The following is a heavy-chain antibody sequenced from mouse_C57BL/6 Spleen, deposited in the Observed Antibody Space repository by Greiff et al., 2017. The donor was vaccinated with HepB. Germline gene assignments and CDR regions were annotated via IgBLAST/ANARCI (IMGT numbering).Heavy chain of an antibody. CDR3: ARRRDYYGSSLYYCDY. V-gene: IGHV5-6*01. Sequence: EVQGVESGGDLVKPGGSLKLSCAASGFTFSSYGMSWVRQTPDKRLEWVATISSGGSYTYYPDSVKGRFTISRDNAKNTLYLQMSSLKSEDTAMYYCARRRDYYGSSLYYCDYWGQGTTLTVSS. CDR2: ISSGGSYT. J-gene: IGHJ2*01. D-gene: IGHD1-1*01. CDR1: GFTFSSYG.